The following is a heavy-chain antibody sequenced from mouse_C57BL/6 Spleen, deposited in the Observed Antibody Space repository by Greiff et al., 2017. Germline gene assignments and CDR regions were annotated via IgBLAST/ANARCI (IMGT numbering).Heavy chain of an antibody. D-gene: IGHD4-1*01. V-gene: IGHV1-62-2*01. CDR1: GYTFTEYT. J-gene: IGHJ2*01. CDR3: ARHEAPLGPPFFDY. Sequence: VKVVESGAELVKPGASVKLSCKASGYTFTEYTIHWVKQRSGQGLEWIGWFYPGSGSIKYNEKFKDKATLTADKSSSTVYMELSRLTSEDSAVYFCARHEAPLGPPFFDYWGQGTTLTVSS. CDR2: FYPGSGSI.